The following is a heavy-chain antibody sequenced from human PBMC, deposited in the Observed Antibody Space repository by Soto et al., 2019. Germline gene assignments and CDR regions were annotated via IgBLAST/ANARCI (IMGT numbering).Heavy chain of an antibody. CDR3: AKNYYMDV. CDR1: GFTFGIYA. J-gene: IGHJ6*03. V-gene: IGHV3-23*01. CDR2: ISGSGSNT. D-gene: IGHD3-10*01. Sequence: GGPLRLSCPASGFTFGIYAMSWVRQAPGKGLEWVSSISGSGSNTYYSDSVKGRFTISRDNSKSALYLQMNSLRAEDTAEYYCAKNYYMDVWGKGTTVTVSS.